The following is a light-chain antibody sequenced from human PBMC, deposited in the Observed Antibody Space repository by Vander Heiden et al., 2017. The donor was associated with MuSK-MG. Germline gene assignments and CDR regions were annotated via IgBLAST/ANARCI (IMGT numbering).Light chain of an antibody. Sequence: DIVMTQSPSSLPVTPGEPASISCRSSQSLLHSNGYNYLDWYLQKPGQSPPLLIYLGSNRASGVPDRFSGSGSGTEFTLKISRVEAEDVGVYYCMQALQTPRKTFGQGTKVEIK. CDR3: MQALQTPRKT. J-gene: IGKJ1*01. CDR1: QSLLHSNGYNY. V-gene: IGKV2-28*01. CDR2: LGS.